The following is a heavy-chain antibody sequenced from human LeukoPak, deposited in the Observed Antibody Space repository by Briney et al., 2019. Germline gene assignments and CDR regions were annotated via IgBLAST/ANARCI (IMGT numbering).Heavy chain of an antibody. V-gene: IGHV4-59*01. Sequence: SETLSLTCTASGGSIRSYYWSWIRQPPGKGLEWLGYIHYSGSTNYNPSLKSRVTISVDTSKNQFSLKLSSVTAADTALYYFATATAGTGYYFAYWGQGTLVTVSS. J-gene: IGHJ4*02. CDR3: ATATAGTGYYFAY. D-gene: IGHD6-13*01. CDR2: IHYSGST. CDR1: GGSIRSYY.